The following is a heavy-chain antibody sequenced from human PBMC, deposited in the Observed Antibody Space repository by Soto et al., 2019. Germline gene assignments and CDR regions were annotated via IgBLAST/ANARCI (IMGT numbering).Heavy chain of an antibody. D-gene: IGHD5-18*01. J-gene: IGHJ4*02. CDR1: SGSISSGDYS. V-gene: IGHV4-30-2*01. Sequence: QLQLQESGSGLVKPSQTLSLTCAVSSGSISSGDYSWSWIRQPPGKGLEWIGYIYHSGSTYYNPSLKNRVTMSVDRSKNQFSLRLSSVTAADTAVYYCVRSRGIHLWSAYFDYWGQGTLVTVSS. CDR2: IYHSGST. CDR3: VRSRGIHLWSAYFDY.